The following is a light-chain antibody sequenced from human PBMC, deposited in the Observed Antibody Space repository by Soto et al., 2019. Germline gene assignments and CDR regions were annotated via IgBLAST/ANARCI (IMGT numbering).Light chain of an antibody. CDR1: QSVTSN. J-gene: IGKJ4*01. CDR3: QQYNNWLT. CDR2: GAS. V-gene: IGKV3-15*01. Sequence: EIVMTQSQVTLSVSPGERATLSCRASQSVTSNLAWYQQKPGQAPRLLIYGASTRATGIPARFSGSGSETEFTLTISSLQSEDFAVYYCQQYNNWLTFGGGTKVEIK.